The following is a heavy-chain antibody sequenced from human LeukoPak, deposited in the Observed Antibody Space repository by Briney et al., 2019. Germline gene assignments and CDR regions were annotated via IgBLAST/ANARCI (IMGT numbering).Heavy chain of an antibody. CDR3: AKGQDDSSGYKAFDI. D-gene: IGHD3-22*01. Sequence: PGGSLRLSCAASGFTFSSYAMHRVRQAPGKGLEWVAVISYDGSNKYYADSVKGRFTISRDNSKNTLYLQMNSLRAEDTAVYYCAKGQDDSSGYKAFDIWGQGTMVTVSS. CDR2: ISYDGSNK. J-gene: IGHJ3*02. V-gene: IGHV3-30-3*01. CDR1: GFTFSSYA.